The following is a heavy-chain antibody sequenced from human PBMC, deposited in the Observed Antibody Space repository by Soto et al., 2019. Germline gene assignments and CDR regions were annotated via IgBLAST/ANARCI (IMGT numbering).Heavy chain of an antibody. Sequence: QVQLVESGGGVVQPGTSLRLSCAASGFTFNNFAMHWVRQAPGKGLEWVAVLSNDGRKKYSADSVRGRVTISRDNSNNMFYLQLNSLRPEDTAVYHCARPGQFGRVEGALAEVPHYFDHWGQGTRVAVSS. J-gene: IGHJ4*02. CDR1: GFTFNNFA. CDR3: ARPGQFGRVEGALAEVPHYFDH. V-gene: IGHV3-30*04. CDR2: LSNDGRKK. D-gene: IGHD3-10*01.